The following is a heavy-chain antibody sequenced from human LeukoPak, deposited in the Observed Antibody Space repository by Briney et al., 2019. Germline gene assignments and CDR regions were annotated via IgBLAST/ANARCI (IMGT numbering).Heavy chain of an antibody. CDR3: ARAVITFGGVVAKGFDC. CDR1: GGSISFYY. CDR2: IYYSGST. J-gene: IGHJ4*02. V-gene: IGHV4-59*01. Sequence: SETLSLICTVSGGSISFYYWSWIRQPPGKGLEWLGYIYYSGSTYYNPSLNSRVTISVDTSKNQFSLKLSSVTAADTAVYYCARAVITFGGVVAKGFDCWGQGTLVTVSS. D-gene: IGHD3-16*02.